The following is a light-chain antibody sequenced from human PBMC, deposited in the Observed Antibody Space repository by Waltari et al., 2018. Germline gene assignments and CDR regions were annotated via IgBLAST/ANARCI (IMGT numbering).Light chain of an antibody. V-gene: IGLV2-23*02. CDR3: CSYAGHSTYV. J-gene: IGLJ1*01. CDR2: EVS. CDR1: SSDVWNYYL. Sequence: QSALTQPASVSGSPGPSITISCPGTSSDVWNYYLVSWYQQHPGKAPKLMIYEVSQRPSGVSNRFSGSKSGNTASLTISGLQPEDETDYYCCSYAGHSTYVFGTGTKVTVL.